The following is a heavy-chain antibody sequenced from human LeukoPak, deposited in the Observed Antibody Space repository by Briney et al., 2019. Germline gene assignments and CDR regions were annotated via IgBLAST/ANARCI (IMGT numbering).Heavy chain of an antibody. V-gene: IGHV3-64*01. CDR1: GFTFSSDA. J-gene: IGHJ4*02. Sequence: GSLRLSCAASGFTFSSDAMHWVRQAPGKGLEFVSAISNSGDSTFYANSVKGRFTISRDNSKNALYLQMGSLRTEDMAVYYCARWTSTSSGYGDWGQGTLVTVSS. CDR3: ARWTSTSSGYGD. CDR2: ISNSGDST. D-gene: IGHD5-12*01.